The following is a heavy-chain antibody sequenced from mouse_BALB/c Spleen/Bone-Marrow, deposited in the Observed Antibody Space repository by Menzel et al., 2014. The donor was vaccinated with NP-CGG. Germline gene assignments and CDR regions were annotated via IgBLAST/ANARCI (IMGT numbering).Heavy chain of an antibody. CDR2: ISSGSTAI. CDR3: ARGGNWDDFDV. CDR1: GFTFSTFG. J-gene: IGHJ1*01. V-gene: IGHV5-17*02. D-gene: IGHD4-1*01. Sequence: EVHLVESGGGLVQPGWSRKLSCAASGFTFSTFGMHWVRQAPEKGLEWVAYISSGSTAIFYADTLKGRFTISRDNPENTLFLQMTSLRSEDTAMYYCARGGNWDDFDVWGAGTTVTVSS.